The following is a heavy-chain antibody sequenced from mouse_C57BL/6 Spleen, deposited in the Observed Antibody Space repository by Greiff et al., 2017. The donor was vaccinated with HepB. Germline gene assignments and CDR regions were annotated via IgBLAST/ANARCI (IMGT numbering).Heavy chain of an antibody. CDR1: GFTFSDYG. J-gene: IGHJ4*01. CDR3: ARDGHYYGSRGDYAMDY. CDR2: ISSGSSTI. V-gene: IGHV5-17*01. D-gene: IGHD1-1*01. Sequence: EVKLMESGGGLVKPGGSLKLSCAASGFTFSDYGMHWVRQAPEKGLEWVAYISSGSSTIYYADTVKGRFTISRDNAKNTLFLQMTSLRSEDTAMYYCARDGHYYGSRGDYAMDYWGQGTSVTVSS.